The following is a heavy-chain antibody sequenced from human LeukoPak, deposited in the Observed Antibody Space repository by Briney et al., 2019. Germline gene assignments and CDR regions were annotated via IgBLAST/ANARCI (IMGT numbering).Heavy chain of an antibody. V-gene: IGHV4-34*01. D-gene: IGHD6-13*01. CDR1: GGSFSGYY. CDR3: ARAAAAAAGNLTPWMYGMDV. Sequence: SETLSLTCAVYGGSFSGYYWSWIRQPPGKGLEWIGEINHSGSTNYNPSLKSRVTISVDTSKNQFSLKLSSVTAADTAVYYCARAAAAAAGNLTPWMYGMDVWGKETTVTVSS. J-gene: IGHJ6*04. CDR2: INHSGST.